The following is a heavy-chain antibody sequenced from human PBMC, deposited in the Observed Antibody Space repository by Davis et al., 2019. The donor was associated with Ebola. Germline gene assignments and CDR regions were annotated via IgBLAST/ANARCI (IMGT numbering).Heavy chain of an antibody. D-gene: IGHD4-17*01. V-gene: IGHV4-39*07. CDR2: IYYSGST. CDR3: ARGRYGDAGFDP. CDR1: GGSISSSSYY. Sequence: PSETLSLTCTVSGGSISSSSYYWGWIRQPPGKGLEWIGSIYYSGSTYYNPTLKSRVTISVDTPNKQFSLKLSSVTAADTAVYYCARGRYGDAGFDPWGQGTLVTVSS. J-gene: IGHJ5*02.